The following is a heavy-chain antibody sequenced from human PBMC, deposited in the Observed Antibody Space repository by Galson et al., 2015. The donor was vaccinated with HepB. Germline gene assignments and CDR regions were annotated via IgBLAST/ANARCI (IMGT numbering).Heavy chain of an antibody. Sequence: SLRLSCAASGFIFSNYWMHWVRQAPGKGLMWVSGVKSDGSSTTYADSVKGRFTISRDNSKNTLYLQMNSLRAEDTAVYYCARDPFAYSGGHWGQGTLVTVSS. CDR3: ARDPFAYSGGH. J-gene: IGHJ4*02. V-gene: IGHV3-74*01. D-gene: IGHD2-15*01. CDR1: GFIFSNYW. CDR2: VKSDGSST.